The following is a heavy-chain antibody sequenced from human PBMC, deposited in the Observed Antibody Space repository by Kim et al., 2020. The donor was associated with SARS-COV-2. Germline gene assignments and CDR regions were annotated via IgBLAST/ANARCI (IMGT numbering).Heavy chain of an antibody. D-gene: IGHD3-9*01. V-gene: IGHV3-30*02. CDR3: AKEEGLYYDIWTCSVDY. J-gene: IGHJ4*02. Sequence: KGRFTISRDNTKNTLYLQMNRLGAKDTAVYYCAKEEGLYYDIWTCSVDYWGQGTLVTVSS.